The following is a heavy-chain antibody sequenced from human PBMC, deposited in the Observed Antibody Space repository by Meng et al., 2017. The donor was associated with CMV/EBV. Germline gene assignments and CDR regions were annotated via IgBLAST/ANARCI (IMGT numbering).Heavy chain of an antibody. Sequence: SVKVSCKASGVTFTSSAVQWVRQARGQRLEWIGWIVVGSGNTNYAQKFQERVTITRDMSTSTAYMELSSLRSEDTAVYYCAADLVEASYDFGSGYYGGGWFDPWGQGTLVTVSS. J-gene: IGHJ5*02. D-gene: IGHD3-3*01. CDR2: IVVGSGNT. CDR3: AADLVEASYDFGSGYYGGGWFDP. V-gene: IGHV1-58*01. CDR1: GVTFTSSA.